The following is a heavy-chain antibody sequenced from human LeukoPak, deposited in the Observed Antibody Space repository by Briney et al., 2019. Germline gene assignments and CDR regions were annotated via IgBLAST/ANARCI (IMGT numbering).Heavy chain of an antibody. CDR2: ISGSGGST. J-gene: IGHJ4*02. V-gene: IGHV3-23*01. D-gene: IGHD1-26*01. Sequence: GGSLRLSCAAAGFTFSSYAMSWVRQAPGKGLEWVSAISGSGGSTYYADSVKGRFTISRDNSKNTLYLQMNSLRAEDTAVYYCARAGQVGATTYFDYWGQETLVTVSS. CDR3: ARAGQVGATTYFDY. CDR1: GFTFSSYA.